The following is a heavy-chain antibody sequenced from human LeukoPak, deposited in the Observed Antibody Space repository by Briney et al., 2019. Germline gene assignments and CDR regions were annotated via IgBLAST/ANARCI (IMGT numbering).Heavy chain of an antibody. Sequence: GESLKISCKGFGYRFTNYWIGWVRQMPGKGLEWMGFIYPGDSDTRYSPSFQGQVTISADKSINTAYLQWSSLKASDTAMYYCVLAGSGSYYFDYWGQGILVTVSS. CDR2: IYPGDSDT. V-gene: IGHV5-51*01. CDR3: VLAGSGSYYFDY. CDR1: GYRFTNYW. J-gene: IGHJ4*02. D-gene: IGHD3-10*01.